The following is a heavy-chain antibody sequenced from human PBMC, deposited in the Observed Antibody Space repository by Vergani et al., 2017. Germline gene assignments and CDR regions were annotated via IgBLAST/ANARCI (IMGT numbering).Heavy chain of an antibody. J-gene: IGHJ3*01. CDR1: GFTFSSYS. Sequence: EVQMVESGGGLVKPGGSLRLSCVASGFTFSSYSMNWVRQAPGKGLEWVSSISSSGSTIYYADSVKGRFTISRDNAKNSLYLDMSSLRAEDTAVYYCVRDVRVSRTWGQGTLVAVSS. CDR2: ISSSGSTI. CDR3: VRDVRVSRT. V-gene: IGHV3-21*01.